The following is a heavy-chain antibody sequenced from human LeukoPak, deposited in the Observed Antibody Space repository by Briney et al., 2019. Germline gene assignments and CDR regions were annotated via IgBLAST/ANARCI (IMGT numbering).Heavy chain of an antibody. J-gene: IGHJ4*02. Sequence: PGGSLRLSCSASGFTFTSYTMHWVRQAPGKGLEYVSAISSDGGSTYYADSVKGRFTISRDNSKNTLYLHMNSLRAEDTALYYCARDGGYDSRKYYFDYWGQGTLVTVSS. CDR1: GFTFTSYT. CDR2: ISSDGGST. CDR3: ARDGGYDSRKYYFDY. V-gene: IGHV3-64*04. D-gene: IGHD3-22*01.